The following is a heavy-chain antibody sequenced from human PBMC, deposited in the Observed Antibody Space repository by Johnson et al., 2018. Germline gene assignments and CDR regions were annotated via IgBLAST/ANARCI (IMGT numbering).Heavy chain of an antibody. D-gene: IGHD6-19*01. CDR2: ISPTGSGT. Sequence: VQLVQSGGGLVQPGGSLRLSCAASGFTFRNYAMTWVRQAPGKGLEWISAISPTGSGTYYADSVRGRFIISRDNSKNTVYLQMNSLGAEDTAVYYCAKSIGVAGGTYYYDGMDVWGQGTTVTVAS. CDR3: AKSIGVAGGTYYYDGMDV. J-gene: IGHJ6*02. CDR1: GFTFRNYA. V-gene: IGHV3-23*04.